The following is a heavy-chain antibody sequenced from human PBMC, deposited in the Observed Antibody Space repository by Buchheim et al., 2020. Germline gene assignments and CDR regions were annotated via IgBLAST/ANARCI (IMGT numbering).Heavy chain of an antibody. CDR2: ISYDGSNK. CDR1: GFTFSSYA. Sequence: QVQLVESGGGVVQPGRSLRLSCAASGFTFSSYAMHWVRQAPGKGLEWVAVISYDGSNKYYADSVKGRFTISRDNSKNTLYLQMNSLRAEDTAVYYCARRRAYNSAILEWLNADVYGMDVWGQGTT. CDR3: ARRRAYNSAILEWLNADVYGMDV. D-gene: IGHD3-3*01. V-gene: IGHV3-30*04. J-gene: IGHJ6*02.